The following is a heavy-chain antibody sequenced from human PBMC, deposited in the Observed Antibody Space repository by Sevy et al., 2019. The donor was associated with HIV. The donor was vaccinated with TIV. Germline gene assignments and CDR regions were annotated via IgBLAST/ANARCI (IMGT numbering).Heavy chain of an antibody. CDR3: ARHAAFYYGSGSYLYYFDY. CDR2: IYHNENT. CDR1: GYSISNGFY. D-gene: IGHD3-10*01. Sequence: SETLSLTCAVSGYSISNGFYWGWVRQSPGRGLEWIGSIYHNENTYYNPSLKSRVSISVDTSNHQFSLRLSSVTAADTAVYYCARHAAFYYGSGSYLYYFDYWGQGTRVTVSS. V-gene: IGHV4-38-2*01. J-gene: IGHJ4*02.